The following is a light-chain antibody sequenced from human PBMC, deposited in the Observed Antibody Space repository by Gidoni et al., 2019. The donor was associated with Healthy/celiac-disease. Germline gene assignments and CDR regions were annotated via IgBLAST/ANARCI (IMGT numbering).Light chain of an antibody. Sequence: DIQITQSPSSLSASVGDRFTITCQASQDISNYLNWYQQKPGKAPKLLIYDASNLETGVPSRFSGSGSGTDVTFTISSLQPEDIATYYCQQYDNLPPFTFGPGTKVDIK. CDR3: QQYDNLPPFT. CDR1: QDISNY. CDR2: DAS. V-gene: IGKV1-33*01. J-gene: IGKJ3*01.